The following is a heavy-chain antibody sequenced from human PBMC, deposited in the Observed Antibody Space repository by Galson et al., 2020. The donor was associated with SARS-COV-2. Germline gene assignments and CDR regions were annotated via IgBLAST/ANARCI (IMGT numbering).Heavy chain of an antibody. V-gene: IGHV3-30*04. CDR1: GFNFRSYA. CDR2: ISYDGSNK. CDR3: ARDNDSDRYSGYDYPNCFDY. Sequence: GGSLRLSCAASGFNFRSYAMHWVRQAPGKGLEWVAVISYDGSNKYYADSVKGRFTISRDNSKNTLYLQMNSLRAEDTAVYYCARDNDSDRYSGYDYPNCFDYWGQGTLVTVSS. J-gene: IGHJ4*02. D-gene: IGHD5-12*01.